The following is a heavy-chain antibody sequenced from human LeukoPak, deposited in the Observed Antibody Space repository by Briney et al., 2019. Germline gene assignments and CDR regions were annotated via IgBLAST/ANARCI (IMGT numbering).Heavy chain of an antibody. Sequence: PGGSLRLSCAASGFTFSSYSMNWVRQAPGKGLEWVSSISSSSSYIYYADSVKGRFTISRDNAKNSLYLQMNSLGAEDTAVYYCARTGTTSPLYYFDYWGQGTLVTVSS. D-gene: IGHD1-1*01. CDR2: ISSSSSYI. CDR1: GFTFSSYS. CDR3: ARTGTTSPLYYFDY. J-gene: IGHJ4*02. V-gene: IGHV3-21*01.